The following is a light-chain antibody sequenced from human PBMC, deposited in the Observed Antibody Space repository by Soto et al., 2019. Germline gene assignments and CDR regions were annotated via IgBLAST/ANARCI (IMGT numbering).Light chain of an antibody. CDR1: SGHSSYA. CDR2: LNNDGSH. J-gene: IGLJ2*01. CDR3: HTWGTGFVF. V-gene: IGLV4-69*01. Sequence: QSVLTQSPSASASLGASVNLTCTRSSGHSSYAIAWHQKQPRKGPRYLMDLNNDGSHTKGDRIPDRCSGSSSGADLYLIVSRVQSEAEADYYCHTWGTGFVFFGGGTKLTVL.